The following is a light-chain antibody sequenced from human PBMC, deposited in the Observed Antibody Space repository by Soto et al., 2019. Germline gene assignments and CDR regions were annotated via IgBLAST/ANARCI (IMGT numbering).Light chain of an antibody. CDR1: SSDVGGYNY. Sequence: QSVLTQPASVSGSPGQSITISCTGTSSDVGGYNYVSWYQQYPGKAPKLIIYDVNYRPSGVSDRFSGSKSGNAASLTISGLQAEDEADYYCSSYTRSSTLYVVFGGGTQLTVL. J-gene: IGLJ2*01. V-gene: IGLV2-14*01. CDR3: SSYTRSSTLYVV. CDR2: DVN.